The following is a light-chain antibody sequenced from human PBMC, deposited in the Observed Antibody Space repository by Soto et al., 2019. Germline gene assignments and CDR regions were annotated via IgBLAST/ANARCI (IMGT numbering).Light chain of an antibody. J-gene: IGKJ4*01. CDR1: QSISSW. V-gene: IGKV1-12*01. CDR2: GAS. Sequence: DIQMTQSPSSLSASVGDRVTITCRASQSISSWLAWYQQKPGRAPKLLIYGASTLQSGVPSRFSGSGSGTDFSLTITTLQPEDSATYYCQQADTFPLTFGGGTKVDIK. CDR3: QQADTFPLT.